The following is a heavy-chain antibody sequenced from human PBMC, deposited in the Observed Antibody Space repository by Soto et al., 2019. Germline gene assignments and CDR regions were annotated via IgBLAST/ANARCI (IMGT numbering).Heavy chain of an antibody. V-gene: IGHV4-34*01. CDR2: INHSGST. J-gene: IGHJ4*02. CDR1: GGSFSGYY. Sequence: PSETLSLTCAVYGGSFSGYYWSWIRQPPGKGLEWIGEINHSGSTNYNPSLKSRVTIAVDTSKNQFSLKLSAVTAADTAVYYCARASGYDCWGQGTLVTGSS. D-gene: IGHD5-12*01. CDR3: ARASGYDC.